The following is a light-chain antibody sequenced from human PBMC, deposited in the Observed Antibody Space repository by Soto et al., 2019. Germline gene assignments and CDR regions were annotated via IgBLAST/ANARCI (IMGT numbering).Light chain of an antibody. Sequence: DIQMTQSPSSLSASVGDRVTITCQASHDITSYLNWYQHKPGKAPKLLFYDASILEEGVPSRFSGSGSGTDFTFTISSLQPEDVATYYCQKCDYLPIFGPGTTVDFK. CDR1: HDITSY. J-gene: IGKJ3*01. V-gene: IGKV1-33*01. CDR2: DAS. CDR3: QKCDYLPI.